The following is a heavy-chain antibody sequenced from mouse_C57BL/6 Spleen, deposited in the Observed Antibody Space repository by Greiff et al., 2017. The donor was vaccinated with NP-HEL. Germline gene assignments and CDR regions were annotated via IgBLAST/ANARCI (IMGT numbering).Heavy chain of an antibody. CDR2: IYPRDGST. D-gene: IGHD1-1*01. CDR3: ARGGSYYYGSSFYAMDY. CDR1: GYTFTSYD. V-gene: IGHV1-85*01. J-gene: IGHJ4*01. Sequence: VQLQQSGPELVKPGASVKLSCKASGYTFTSYDINWVKQRPGQGLEWIGWIYPRDGSTKYNEKFKGKATLTVDTSSSTAYMELHSLTSEDSAVYFCARGGSYYYGSSFYAMDYWGQGTSVTVSS.